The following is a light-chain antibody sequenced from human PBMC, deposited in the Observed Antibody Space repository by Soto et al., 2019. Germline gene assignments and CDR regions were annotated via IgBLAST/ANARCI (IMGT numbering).Light chain of an antibody. CDR3: QQRSNWPPIT. Sequence: EIVMTQSPATLSVSPGERATLSCRASQSVKTFLVWYQQRPGQAPRLLIHDASHRAAGIPARFSGSGFGTDFTLTISSLEPEDAAVYYCQQRSNWPPITFGQGTRREIK. V-gene: IGKV3-11*01. CDR1: QSVKTF. CDR2: DAS. J-gene: IGKJ5*01.